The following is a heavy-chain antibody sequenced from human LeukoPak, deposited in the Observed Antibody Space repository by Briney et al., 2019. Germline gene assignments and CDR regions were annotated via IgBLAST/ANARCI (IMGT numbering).Heavy chain of an antibody. CDR1: GGTFGSYA. V-gene: IGHV1-69*13. Sequence: SVKVSCKASGGTFGSYAISWVRQAPGQGLEWMGGIIPIFGTANYAQKFQGRVTITADESTSTAYMELSSLGSEDTAVYYCARETTTVTTVVVFDYWGQGTPVTVSS. CDR2: IIPIFGTA. J-gene: IGHJ4*02. D-gene: IGHD4-17*01. CDR3: ARETTTVTTVVVFDY.